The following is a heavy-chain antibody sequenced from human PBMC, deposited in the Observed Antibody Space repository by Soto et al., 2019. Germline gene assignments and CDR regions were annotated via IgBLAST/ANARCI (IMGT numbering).Heavy chain of an antibody. Sequence: QVTLKESGPVLVKPTETLTLTCTVSGFSLSNARMGVSWIRQPPGKALERLAHIFSNDEKSYSTSLKSRLTISKDTSKRQVVLTMTNTDPVDTATYYCATTGGYYYDSSGYPDYWGQGTLVTVSS. J-gene: IGHJ4*02. D-gene: IGHD3-22*01. CDR2: IFSNDEK. CDR3: ATTGGYYYDSSGYPDY. CDR1: GFSLSNARMG. V-gene: IGHV2-26*01.